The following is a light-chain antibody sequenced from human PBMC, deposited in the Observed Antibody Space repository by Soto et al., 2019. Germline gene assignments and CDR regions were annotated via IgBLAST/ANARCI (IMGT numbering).Light chain of an antibody. CDR2: DAS. CDR1: QSISSSY. Sequence: ELVLKQSPGSLSLSPGERASLSCRATQSISSSYVARYQQKPGQAPRLLIYDASTRATGIPARFRGSGSGTDFTLTITGLEREDCAVYDCQQYHSAPRTFGQGTKVDIK. V-gene: IGKV3-20*01. CDR3: QQYHSAPRT. J-gene: IGKJ1*01.